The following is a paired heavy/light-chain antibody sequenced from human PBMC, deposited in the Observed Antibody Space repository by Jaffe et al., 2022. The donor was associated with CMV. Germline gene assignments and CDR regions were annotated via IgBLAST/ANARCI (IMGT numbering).Heavy chain of an antibody. CDR3: ARQHHRKYYYGSGSYSHGWFDP. CDR1: GYSFTSYW. Sequence: EVQLVQSGAEVKKPGESLKISCKGSGYSFTSYWIGWVRQMPGKGLEWMGIIYPGDSDTRYSPSFQGQVTISADKSISTAYLQWSSLKASDTAMYYCARQHHRKYYYGSGSYSHGWFDPWGQGTLVTVSS. V-gene: IGHV5-51*01. D-gene: IGHD3-10*01. CDR2: IYPGDSDT. J-gene: IGHJ5*02.
Light chain of an antibody. J-gene: IGKJ2*01. CDR3: QQYNNWPHT. CDR2: GAS. Sequence: EIVMTQSPATLSVSPGERATLSCRASQSVSSNLAWYQQKPGQAPRLLIYGASTRATGIPARFSGSGSGTEFTLTISSLQSEDFAVYYCQQYNNWPHTFGQGTKLEIK. CDR1: QSVSSN. V-gene: IGKV3-15*01.